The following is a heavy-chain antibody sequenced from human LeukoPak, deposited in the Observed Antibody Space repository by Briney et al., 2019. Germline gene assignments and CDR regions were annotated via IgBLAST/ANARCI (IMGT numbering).Heavy chain of an antibody. Sequence: PGGSLRLSCAAPGFTFRTYWMSWVGQAPGKGLEGVANIKEDGSEQSSVDSVKGRLTISRDNAKNSLYLQMSGLRAEDTAVYYCASYHYWGQGTLVTVSS. D-gene: IGHD2-2*01. J-gene: IGHJ4*02. CDR1: GFTFRTYW. CDR3: ASYHY. V-gene: IGHV3-7*02. CDR2: IKEDGSEQ.